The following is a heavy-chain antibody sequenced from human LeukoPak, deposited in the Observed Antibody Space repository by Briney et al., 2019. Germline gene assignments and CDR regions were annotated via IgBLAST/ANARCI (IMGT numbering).Heavy chain of an antibody. CDR1: GFTFSNFW. CDR3: ARDRAMIFGVSDY. V-gene: IGHV3-7*03. Sequence: PGGSLRLSCTASGFTFSNFWMGWVRQAPGKGLEWVANIKQDETEKFYLGSVKGRFTISRDNAKNSLYLQMNSLRVEDTALYYCARDRAMIFGVSDYWGQGTLVTVSS. J-gene: IGHJ4*02. CDR2: IKQDETEK. D-gene: IGHD3-3*01.